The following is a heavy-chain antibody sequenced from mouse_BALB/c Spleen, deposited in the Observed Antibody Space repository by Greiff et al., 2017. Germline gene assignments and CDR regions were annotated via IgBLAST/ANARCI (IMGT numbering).Heavy chain of an antibody. V-gene: IGHV5-6-5*01. CDR2: ISSGGST. Sequence: EVQLVESGGGLVKPGGSLKLSCAASGFTFSSYAMSWVRQTPEKRLEWVASISSGGSTYYPDSVKGRFTISRDNARNILYLQMSSMRSEDTAMYYCAGGGSSYAWFAYWGQGTLVTVSA. D-gene: IGHD1-1*01. CDR1: GFTFSSYA. CDR3: AGGGSSYAWFAY. J-gene: IGHJ3*01.